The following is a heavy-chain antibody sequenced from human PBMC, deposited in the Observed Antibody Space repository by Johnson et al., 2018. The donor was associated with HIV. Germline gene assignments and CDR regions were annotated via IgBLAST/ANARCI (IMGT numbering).Heavy chain of an antibody. D-gene: IGHD3-10*01. V-gene: IGHV3-9*01. J-gene: IGHJ3*02. CDR3: ARDRVRDAFDI. CDR1: GFTFDDYA. CDR2: IRWNSGSI. Sequence: DVQVVESGGGLVQPGRSLRLSCAASGFTFDDYAMHWVRQAPGKGLEWVSGIRWNSGSIGYADSVKGRFTISRDNAKNSLYLQMNSLRAEDTALYYCARDRVRDAFDIWGQGTMVTVSS.